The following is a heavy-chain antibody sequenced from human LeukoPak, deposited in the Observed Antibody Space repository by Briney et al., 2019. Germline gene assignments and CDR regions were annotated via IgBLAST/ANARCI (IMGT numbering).Heavy chain of an antibody. J-gene: IGHJ4*02. V-gene: IGHV1-46*01. CDR2: INPSGGST. D-gene: IGHD4-17*01. Sequence: ASVKVSCKASGYTFTSYDINWVRQATGQGLEWMGIINPSGGSTSYAQKFQGRVTMTRDTSTSTVYMELSSLRSEDTAVYYCARVLTSYGDYGYWGQGTLVTVSS. CDR1: GYTFTSYD. CDR3: ARVLTSYGDYGY.